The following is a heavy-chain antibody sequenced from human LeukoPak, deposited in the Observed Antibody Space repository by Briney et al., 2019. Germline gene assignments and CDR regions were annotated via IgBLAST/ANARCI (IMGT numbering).Heavy chain of an antibody. CDR1: GPSISSYY. V-gene: IGHV4-59*01. CDR3: ARDRSAVTGFDY. J-gene: IGHJ4*02. Sequence: SETLSLTCSVSGPSISSYYWSWIRQPPGQGLEWIGYIYSSGSTNYNPSLKSRVTISVDTSKNQFSLKLSSVTAADTAVYYCARDRSAVTGFDYWGQGTLVTVSS. D-gene: IGHD2-21*02. CDR2: IYSSGST.